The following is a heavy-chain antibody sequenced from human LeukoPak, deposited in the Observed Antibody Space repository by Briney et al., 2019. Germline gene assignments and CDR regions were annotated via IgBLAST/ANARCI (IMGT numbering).Heavy chain of an antibody. CDR1: GFTFSSYA. D-gene: IGHD6-13*01. V-gene: IGHV3-30-3*01. J-gene: IGHJ4*02. CDR2: ISYDGSNK. CDR3: AREQQLVQGFSDY. Sequence: PGGSLRLSCAASGFTFSSYAMHWVRQAPGKGLEWVAVISYDGSNKYYADSVKGRFTISRDNSKNTLYLQMNSLRAEDTAVYYCAREQQLVQGFSDYWGQGTLVTVSS.